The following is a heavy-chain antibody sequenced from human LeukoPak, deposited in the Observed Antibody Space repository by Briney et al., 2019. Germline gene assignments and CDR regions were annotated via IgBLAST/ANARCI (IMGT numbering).Heavy chain of an antibody. J-gene: IGHJ3*02. CDR1: GFTVSSNY. CDR3: ARDVGFIVGATPGAFDI. V-gene: IGHV3-66*01. Sequence: GGSLRLSCSASGFTVSSNYMTWVRQAPGKGLEWVSVIYSGGNTYYADSVKGRFTISRDNTKNTLYLQMNSLRADDTAVYYCARDVGFIVGATPGAFDIWGQGTMVTVSS. CDR2: IYSGGNT. D-gene: IGHD1-26*01.